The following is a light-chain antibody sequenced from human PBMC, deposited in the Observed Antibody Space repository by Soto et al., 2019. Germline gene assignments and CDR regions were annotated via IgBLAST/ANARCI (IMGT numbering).Light chain of an antibody. Sequence: EIVMTQSPATLSVSPGERATLSCRASQSVGSDLAWYQQKPGQPPKLLVYWASTRESGVPDRFSGSGSGTDFTLTINSLQAEDVAVYYCQQYYTTPLTFGGGTKVDIK. CDR1: QSVGSD. J-gene: IGKJ4*01. V-gene: IGKV4-1*01. CDR2: WAS. CDR3: QQYYTTPLT.